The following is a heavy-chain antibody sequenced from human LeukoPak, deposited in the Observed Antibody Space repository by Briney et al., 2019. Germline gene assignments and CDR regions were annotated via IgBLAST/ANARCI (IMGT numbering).Heavy chain of an antibody. V-gene: IGHV3-7*02. J-gene: IGHJ3*02. D-gene: IGHD2-8*01. CDR3: YCSSGI. CDR1: GFMFSSYW. CDR2: IKPDGSEK. Sequence: GGSLRLSCAASGFMFSSYWMNWVRQAPGKGLEWVAHIKPDGSEKYHTDSVKGRFTITRDNAKNSVYLQMNSLRDEDTAIYYCYCSSGIWGQGTMVTVSS.